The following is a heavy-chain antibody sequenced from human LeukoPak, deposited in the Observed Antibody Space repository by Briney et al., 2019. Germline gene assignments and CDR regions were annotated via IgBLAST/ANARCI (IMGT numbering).Heavy chain of an antibody. CDR1: GFILSQYG. J-gene: IGHJ4*02. D-gene: IGHD5-12*01. V-gene: IGHV3-48*01. CDR2: IRYTSET. CDR3: ARDAGNSGYGCDF. Sequence: GGSLRLSCAASGFILSQYGFNWVRQAPGKGLEWVSHIRYTSETFYADSVEGRFTISRDHARNSLYLQMNNLRGEDTAIYYCARDAGNSGYGCDFWGQGTLVTVSS.